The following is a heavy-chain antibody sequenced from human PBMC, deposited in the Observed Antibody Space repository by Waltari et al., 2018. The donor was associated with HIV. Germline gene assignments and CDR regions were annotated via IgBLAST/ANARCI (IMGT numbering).Heavy chain of an antibody. CDR3: ARVHTPLGYCSSTSCYTGFGELHY. CDR2: INPNSGGT. V-gene: IGHV1-2*04. CDR1: GYTFTGYY. J-gene: IGHJ4*02. D-gene: IGHD2-2*02. Sequence: QVQLVQSGAEVKKPGASVKVSCKASGYTFTGYYMHWVRQAPGQGLEWMGWINPNSGGTNYAQKFQGWVTMTRDTSISTAYMELSRLRSDDTAVYYCARVHTPLGYCSSTSCYTGFGELHYWGQGTLVTVSS.